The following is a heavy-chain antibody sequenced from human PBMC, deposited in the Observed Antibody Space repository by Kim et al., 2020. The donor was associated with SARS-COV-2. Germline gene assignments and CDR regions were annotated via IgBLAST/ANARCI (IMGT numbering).Heavy chain of an antibody. Sequence: GGSLRLSCAASGFTFSNAWMSWVRQAPGKGLEWVGRIKSKTDGGTTDYAAPVKGRFTISRDDSKNTLYLQMNSLKTEYTAVYYCTTVGRTTGAHHYYYGMDVWGQGTTVTVSS. D-gene: IGHD1-1*01. CDR1: GFTFSNAW. CDR3: TTVGRTTGAHHYYYGMDV. CDR2: IKSKTDGGTT. J-gene: IGHJ6*02. V-gene: IGHV3-15*01.